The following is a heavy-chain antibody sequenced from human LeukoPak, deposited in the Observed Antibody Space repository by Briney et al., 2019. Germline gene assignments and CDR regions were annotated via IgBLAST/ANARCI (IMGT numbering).Heavy chain of an antibody. J-gene: IGHJ4*02. CDR2: ISGSGDDT. D-gene: IGHD1-26*01. V-gene: IGHV3-23*01. Sequence: PGGSLRLSCAASGFNFDLYAMTWVRQAPGKGLEWVASISGSGDDTYYAASVRGRFTISRDSSQTKLQMNSLRAEDTAMYYCAREWVDAVGPTNYLDYWGRGALVTVSS. CDR3: AREWVDAVGPTNYLDY. CDR1: GFNFDLYA.